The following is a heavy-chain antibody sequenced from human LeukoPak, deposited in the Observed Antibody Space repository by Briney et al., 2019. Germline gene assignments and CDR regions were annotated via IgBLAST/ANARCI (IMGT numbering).Heavy chain of an antibody. CDR1: GYTFTSYD. J-gene: IGHJ6*02. D-gene: IGHD1-26*01. V-gene: IGHV1-8*01. CDR3: ARGPSGSYSYGMDV. CDR2: MNPNSGNT. Sequence: RASVKVSCKASGYTFTSYDINWVRQATGQGLEWMGWMNPNSGNTGYAQKFQGRVTMTRNTSISTAYMELSSLRSEDTAVYYCARGPSGSYSYGMDVWGQGTTVTVSS.